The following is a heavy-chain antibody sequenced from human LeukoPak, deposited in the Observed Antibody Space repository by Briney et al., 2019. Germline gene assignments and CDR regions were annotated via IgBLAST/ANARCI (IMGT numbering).Heavy chain of an antibody. CDR2: IYSGGST. D-gene: IGHD2-21*02. CDR1: GFTVSSNY. Sequence: GGSLRLSCAASGFTVSSNYMSWVRQAPGKGLEWVSVIYSGGSTYYADSVKGRFTISRDNSKNTLYLQMNSLRAEDTTVYYCASSPSMTLPHIWGQGTMVTVSS. J-gene: IGHJ3*02. CDR3: ASSPSMTLPHI. V-gene: IGHV3-66*01.